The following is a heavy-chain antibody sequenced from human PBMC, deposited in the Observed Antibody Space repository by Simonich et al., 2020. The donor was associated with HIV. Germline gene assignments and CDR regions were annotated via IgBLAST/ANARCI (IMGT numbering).Heavy chain of an antibody. V-gene: IGHV1-24*01. CDR3: ATDSPLVLTSAFDS. CDR1: GYTLTGLS. Sequence: QVQLVQSGSELKKPGASVKVSCKVSGYTLTGLSMHWVRQAPGKGLEWMGGFDPENLETIYAQNFQGRVSMTEDTSTDTAYMELSSLSSEDTAVYYCATDSPLVLTSAFDSWDQGTLVTVSS. D-gene: IGHD3-22*01. CDR2: FDPENLET. J-gene: IGHJ4*02.